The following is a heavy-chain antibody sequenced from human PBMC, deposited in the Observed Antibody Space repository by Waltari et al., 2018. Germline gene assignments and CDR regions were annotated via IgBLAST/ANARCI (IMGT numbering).Heavy chain of an antibody. CDR2: IYYSGST. CDR3: ASRGVQGVIDY. Sequence: QLQLQESGPGLVKPSQTLSLSCTVTGAYFSSSSHHWGWIRQPPGKGLEWIGSIYYSGSTYYNPSLKSRVTISVDTSKNQFSLKLSSVTAADTAVYYCASRGVQGVIDYWGQGTLVTVSS. D-gene: IGHD3-10*01. CDR1: GAYFSSSSHH. J-gene: IGHJ4*02. V-gene: IGHV4-39*07.